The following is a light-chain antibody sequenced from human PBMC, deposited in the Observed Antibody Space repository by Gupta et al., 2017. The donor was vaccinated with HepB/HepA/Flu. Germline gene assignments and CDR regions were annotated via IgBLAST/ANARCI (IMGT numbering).Light chain of an antibody. Sequence: SVLTQPPSASGTPGQRVTISCSGSSSNIGSNTVNWYQQLPGTAPKLLIYSNNQRPSGVPDRFSGSKSGTSASLAISGLQAEDEADYYCAAWDDSRNGVVFGGGTKLTVL. CDR1: SSNIGSNT. J-gene: IGLJ2*01. V-gene: IGLV1-44*01. CDR3: AAWDDSRNGVV. CDR2: SNN.